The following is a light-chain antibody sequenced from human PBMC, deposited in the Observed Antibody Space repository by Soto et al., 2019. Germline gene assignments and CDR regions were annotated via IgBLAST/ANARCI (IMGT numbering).Light chain of an antibody. CDR3: NSYASSSTDV. CDR1: SSDVGGFNY. Sequence: QSVLTQPASVSGSPGQSMTISCTGTSSDVGGFNYVSWYQQHPGKAPKLMIYDVTNRPSGVSYRFSGSKSGTTASLTISGLEAEDEAEYYCNSYASSSTDVFGTGTKLTVL. V-gene: IGLV2-14*03. CDR2: DVT. J-gene: IGLJ1*01.